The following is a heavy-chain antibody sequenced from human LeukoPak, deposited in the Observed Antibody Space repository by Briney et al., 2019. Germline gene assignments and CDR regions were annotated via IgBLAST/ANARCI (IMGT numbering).Heavy chain of an antibody. Sequence: SETLSLTCTVSGGSISSGDYYWSWIRQPPGKGLEWIGYIYYSGSTYYNPSLKSRVTISVDTSKNQFSLKLSSVTAADTAVYYCARVRASTISHAFDIWGQGTMVTVS. CDR2: IYYSGST. V-gene: IGHV4-30-4*08. D-gene: IGHD5/OR15-5a*01. J-gene: IGHJ3*02. CDR1: GGSISSGDYY. CDR3: ARVRASTISHAFDI.